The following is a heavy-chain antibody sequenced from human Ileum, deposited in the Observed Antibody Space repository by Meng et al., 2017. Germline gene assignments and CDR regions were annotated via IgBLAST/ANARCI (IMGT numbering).Heavy chain of an antibody. V-gene: IGHV6-1*01. CDR1: GGSVFSNIAA. Sequence: QVKPQQSGPGLVKPSRSLSLPCAVSGGSVFSNIAAWNWIRQSPLRGLEWLGRTYYRSKWYSEYAVSVKSRISITPDTSKNQFSLQMNSVTPEDTAVYYCASGSGSLDYWGPGTLVTVSS. D-gene: IGHD3-3*01. CDR3: ASGSGSLDY. CDR2: TYYRSKWYS. J-gene: IGHJ4*02.